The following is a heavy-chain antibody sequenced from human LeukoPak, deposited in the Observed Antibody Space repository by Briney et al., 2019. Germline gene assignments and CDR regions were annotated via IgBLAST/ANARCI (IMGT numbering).Heavy chain of an antibody. Sequence: SGGSLRLSCAASGFTFSSYSMNWVRQAPGKGLEWVPSISSSSSYIYYADSVKGRFTISRDNAKNSLYLQMNSLRAEDTAVYYCARDLFVAAAGTEGNWFDPWGQGTLVTVSS. J-gene: IGHJ5*02. CDR2: ISSSSSYI. D-gene: IGHD6-13*01. CDR3: ARDLFVAAAGTEGNWFDP. CDR1: GFTFSSYS. V-gene: IGHV3-21*01.